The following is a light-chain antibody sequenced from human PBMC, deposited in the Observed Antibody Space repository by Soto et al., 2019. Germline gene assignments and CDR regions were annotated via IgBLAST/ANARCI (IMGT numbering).Light chain of an antibody. Sequence: QSALTQPASVSGSPGQSITISCTGTSSDVGGYNYVSWYQQHPGKAPQLMIYDVSNRPSGVSNRFSGSKSGNTASLTISGFQAEDEADYYCSSYTSSSFYVFGTGTKLTVL. CDR3: SSYTSSSFYV. CDR1: SSDVGGYNY. V-gene: IGLV2-14*01. J-gene: IGLJ1*01. CDR2: DVS.